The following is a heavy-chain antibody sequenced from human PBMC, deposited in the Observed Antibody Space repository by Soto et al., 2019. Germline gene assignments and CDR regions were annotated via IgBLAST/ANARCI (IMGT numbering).Heavy chain of an antibody. CDR2: ISYGGANK. CDR3: SREEFEDGRGHFDY. Sequence: QVQLVESGGGVVQPGGSLRLSCAASGFTFSTSVMHWVRQAPGKGLEWMAIISYGGANKYYADSVKGRFTISRDISERTLYLQMNSLRTEYTAVYYCSREEFEDGRGHFDYWGQGTVVSVSS. J-gene: IGHJ4*02. D-gene: IGHD3-22*01. V-gene: IGHV3-30-3*01. CDR1: GFTFSTSV.